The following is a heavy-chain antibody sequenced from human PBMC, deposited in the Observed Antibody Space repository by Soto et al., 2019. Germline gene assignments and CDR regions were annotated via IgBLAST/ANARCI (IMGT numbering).Heavy chain of an antibody. CDR3: ASLYYYYGMDV. CDR1: GGSISSYY. Sequence: SETLSLTCTVSGGSISSYYWSWIRQPPGKGLEWIGYIYYSGSTNYNPSLKSRVTISVDTSKNQFSLKLSSVTAADTAVYYCASLYYYYGMDVWGQGTTVTVSS. CDR2: IYYSGST. V-gene: IGHV4-59*01. J-gene: IGHJ6*02.